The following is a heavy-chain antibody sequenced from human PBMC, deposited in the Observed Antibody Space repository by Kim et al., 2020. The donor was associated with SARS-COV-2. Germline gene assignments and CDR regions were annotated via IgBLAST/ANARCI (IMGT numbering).Heavy chain of an antibody. J-gene: IGHJ3*02. Sequence: GGSLRLSCAASGFTFSSYAMSWVRQAPGKGLEWVSVIYSGGSSTYYADSVKGRFTISRDNSKNTLYLQMNSLRAEDTAVYYCAKHSGSYYANAFDIWGQGTMVTVAS. V-gene: IGHV3-23*03. CDR1: GFTFSSYA. D-gene: IGHD1-26*01. CDR2: IYSGGSST. CDR3: AKHSGSYYANAFDI.